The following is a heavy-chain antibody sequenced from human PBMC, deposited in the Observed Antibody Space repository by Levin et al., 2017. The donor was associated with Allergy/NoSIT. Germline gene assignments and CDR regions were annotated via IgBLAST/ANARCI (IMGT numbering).Heavy chain of an antibody. V-gene: IGHV1-2*02. D-gene: IGHD4-17*01. CDR3: ARVIDKDYGDSNSEYFQH. CDR2: INPNSGGT. J-gene: IGHJ1*01. CDR1: GYTFTGYY. Sequence: ASVKVSCKASGYTFTGYYMHWVRQAPGQGLEWMGWINPNSGGTNYAQKFQGRVTMTRDTSISTAYMELSRLRSDDTAVYYCARVIDKDYGDSNSEYFQHWGQGTLVTVSS.